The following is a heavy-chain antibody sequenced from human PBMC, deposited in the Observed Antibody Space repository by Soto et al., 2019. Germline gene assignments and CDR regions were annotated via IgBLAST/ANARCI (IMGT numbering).Heavy chain of an antibody. CDR3: IRSHYSNRGGIDQ. J-gene: IGHJ4*01. CDR1: GGSIRSGDSY. Sequence: PSETLSLTCTVSGGSIRSGDSYWSWIRQPPGQGLEWIGYIYYSGSTYYNPSLKSRVIISLDTSKKQFFLNLSPVTAAATAVYYCIRSHYSNRGGIDQWSQGTLVTVSS. V-gene: IGHV4-30-4*01. CDR2: IYYSGST. D-gene: IGHD2-15*01.